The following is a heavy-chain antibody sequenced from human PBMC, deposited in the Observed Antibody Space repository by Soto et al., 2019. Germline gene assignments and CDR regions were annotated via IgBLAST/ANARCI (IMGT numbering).Heavy chain of an antibody. D-gene: IGHD1-1*01. Sequence: SETLSLTCTVSGGSISSGGYYWSWIRQHPGKGLEWIGYIYYSGSTYYNPSLKSRVTISVDTSKNQFSLKLSSVTAADTAVYYCARVGLEPLVSEYWGQGTLVTVSS. CDR3: ARVGLEPLVSEY. CDR1: GGSISSGGYY. V-gene: IGHV4-31*03. CDR2: IYYSGST. J-gene: IGHJ4*02.